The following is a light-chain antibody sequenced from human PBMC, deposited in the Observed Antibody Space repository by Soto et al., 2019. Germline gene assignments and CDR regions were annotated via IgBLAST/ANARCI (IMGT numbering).Light chain of an antibody. CDR3: SSYAGSNNYV. CDR1: SSHVGAYNY. CDR2: EVS. V-gene: IGLV2-8*01. J-gene: IGLJ1*01. Sequence: QSALTQPPSASGSPGQSVTISCTGTSSHVGAYNYVSWYQQHPGKAPKLMIYEVSNRPSGVPDRFSGSKSGNTASLTVSGLQAEDEADYYCSSYAGSNNYVFGTGTKLTVL.